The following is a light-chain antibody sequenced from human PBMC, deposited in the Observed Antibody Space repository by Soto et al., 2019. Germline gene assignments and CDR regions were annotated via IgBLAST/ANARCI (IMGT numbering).Light chain of an antibody. Sequence: SYDLTQPPSVSVSPGQTASITCSGDKLGDKYACWYQQKPGQSPVLVIYQDSKRPSGIPERFSGSKSGNTATLTIGGTQAMDEADYYCQAWDSSTPVVFGGGTKLTVL. CDR2: QDS. V-gene: IGLV3-1*01. CDR1: KLGDKY. J-gene: IGLJ2*01. CDR3: QAWDSSTPVV.